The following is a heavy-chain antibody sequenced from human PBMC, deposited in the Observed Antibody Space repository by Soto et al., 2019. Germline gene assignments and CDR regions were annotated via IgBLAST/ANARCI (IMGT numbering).Heavy chain of an antibody. CDR3: ARDQGVVIIQDP. CDR1: GFTFRNHA. D-gene: IGHD5-18*01. J-gene: IGHJ5*02. V-gene: IGHV3-33*08. CDR2: IWYDGTSK. Sequence: QVQLVESGGVVVQPGRSLRLSSAASGFTFRNHAMHWVRQAPGKGLEWVGLIWYDGTSKYYADSVKGRFTISRDNSKNTLYLEMNSLRVEDTSIYYCARDQGVVIIQDPWGQGTLGNVSS.